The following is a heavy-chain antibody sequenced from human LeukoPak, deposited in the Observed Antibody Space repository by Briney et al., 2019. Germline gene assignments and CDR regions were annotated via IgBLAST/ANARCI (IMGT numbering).Heavy chain of an antibody. J-gene: IGHJ4*02. D-gene: IGHD2-2*01. CDR1: GYTFTSYH. V-gene: IGHV1-46*01. CDR2: INPSGGST. Sequence: ASVKVSCKASGYTFTSYHMHWVRQAPGQGLEWMGIINPSGGSTSYAQKFQGRVTMTRDTSTSTVYMELSSLRSEDTAVYYCARSLYCSSTSCYLPDYWGQGTLVTVSS. CDR3: ARSLYCSSTSCYLPDY.